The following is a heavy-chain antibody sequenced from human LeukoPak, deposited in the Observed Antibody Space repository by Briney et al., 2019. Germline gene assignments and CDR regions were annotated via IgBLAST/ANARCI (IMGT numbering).Heavy chain of an antibody. V-gene: IGHV4-59*12. J-gene: IGHJ1*01. CDR3: ARRGLRDYDFWSGPIPFQH. CDR1: GGSINNYY. CDR2: IYYSGST. Sequence: SETLSLTCTVSGGSINNYYWSWIRQPPGEGLEWIGYIYYSGSTNYNPSLKSRVTISVDTSKNQFSLKLSSVTAADTAVYYCARRGLRDYDFWSGPIPFQHWGQGTLVTVSS. D-gene: IGHD3-3*01.